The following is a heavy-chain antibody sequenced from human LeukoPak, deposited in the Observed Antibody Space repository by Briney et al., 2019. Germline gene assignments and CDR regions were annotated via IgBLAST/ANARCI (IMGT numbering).Heavy chain of an antibody. CDR2: IIPIFGTA. J-gene: IGHJ4*02. D-gene: IGHD2-21*02. CDR1: GGTFSSYA. V-gene: IGHV1-69*06. Sequence: GASVKVSCKAFGGTFSSYAISWVRQAPGQGLEWMGGIIPIFGTANYAQKFQGRVTITADKSTSTAYMELSSLRSEDTAVYYCATDALAAYCGGDCYYYWGQGTLVTVSS. CDR3: ATDALAAYCGGDCYYY.